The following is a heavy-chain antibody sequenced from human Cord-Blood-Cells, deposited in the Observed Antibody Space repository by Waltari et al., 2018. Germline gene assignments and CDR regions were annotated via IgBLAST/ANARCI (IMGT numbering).Heavy chain of an antibody. CDR1: GYTFTGYY. CDR3: ARQRYCSGGSCYSYFQH. V-gene: IGHV1-2*02. D-gene: IGHD2-15*01. CDR2: INPNSGGT. Sequence: QVQLVQSGAEVKKPGASVKVSCKASGYTFTGYYLHWVRPAPGQGLEWMGWINPNSGGTNYAQKFQGRVTMTRDTSISTAYMELSRLRSDDTAVYYCARQRYCSGGSCYSYFQHWGQGTLVTVSS. J-gene: IGHJ1*01.